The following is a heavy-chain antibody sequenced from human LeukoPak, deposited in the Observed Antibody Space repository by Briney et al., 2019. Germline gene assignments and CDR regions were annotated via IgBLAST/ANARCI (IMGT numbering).Heavy chain of an antibody. CDR2: INHIGTT. CDR1: GGSFNGYY. Sequence: PSETLSLTCNVSGGSFNGYYWTWSRQPPGKGLEWIAEINHIGTTNHNPSLKSRVSVSTDTSKNQFFLKLTSVTAADTALYYCARLVVTAPQNHYYMDVWGEGTTVTVSS. CDR3: ARLVVTAPQNHYYMDV. V-gene: IGHV4-34*01. J-gene: IGHJ6*03. D-gene: IGHD2-21*02.